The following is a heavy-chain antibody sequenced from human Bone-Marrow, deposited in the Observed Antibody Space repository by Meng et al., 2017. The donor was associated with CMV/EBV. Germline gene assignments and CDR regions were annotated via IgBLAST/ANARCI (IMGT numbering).Heavy chain of an antibody. Sequence: LRLSCTVSGGSISSGDYYWSWIRQPPGKGLEWIGYIYYSGSTYYNPSLKSRVTISVDTSKNQFSLKLSSVTAADTAVYYCARIEGSPGSAFAIWGQGTRVTGSS. CDR1: GGSISSGDYY. CDR2: IYYSGST. CDR3: ARIEGSPGSAFAI. J-gene: IGHJ3*02. D-gene: IGHD2-2*01. V-gene: IGHV4-30-4*08.